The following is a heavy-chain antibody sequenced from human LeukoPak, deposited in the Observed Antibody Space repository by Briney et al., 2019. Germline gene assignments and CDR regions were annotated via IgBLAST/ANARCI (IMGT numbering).Heavy chain of an antibody. J-gene: IGHJ5*02. Sequence: GALKPSFAASGFHLSSKYMNWVRPAPGKGVGWVGRIRSNSDGGTIDYAAPVKGRFALSRDDSKNTLYLQMNSLQTEDTAVYYCATDFYDTTWGQGTLVTVSS. CDR2: IRSNSDGGTI. CDR1: GFHLSSKY. CDR3: ATDFYDTT. V-gene: IGHV3-15*07. D-gene: IGHD3-22*01.